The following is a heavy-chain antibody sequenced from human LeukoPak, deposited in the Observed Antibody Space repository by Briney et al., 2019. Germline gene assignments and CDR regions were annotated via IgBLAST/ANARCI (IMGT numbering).Heavy chain of an antibody. J-gene: IGHJ4*02. D-gene: IGHD5-12*01. Sequence: GGSLRLSCAVSGVTVSSSYMNWVRQAPGKGLEWVSSISSSSSYIYYADSVKGRFTISRDNAKNSLYLQMNSLRAEDTAVYYCARVQGWLRPVDYWGQGTLVTVS. CDR1: GVTVSSSY. CDR2: ISSSSSYI. CDR3: ARVQGWLRPVDY. V-gene: IGHV3-21*01.